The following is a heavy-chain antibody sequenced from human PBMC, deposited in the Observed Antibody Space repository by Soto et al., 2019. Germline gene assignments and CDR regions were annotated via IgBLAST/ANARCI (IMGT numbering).Heavy chain of an antibody. V-gene: IGHV3-53*02. CDR2: VYTGGHT. Sequence: EVHLVETGGGLIQPGGSLRLSCAASGFAFTSTYMNWVRQAPGRGLEWVSIVYTGGHTDYADSVRGRFTIYRDSSTNTLSLHMNSLRVEDTAVYYCATSVRYSNPNLDSWGQGTLVTVSS. CDR1: GFAFTSTY. D-gene: IGHD4-4*01. CDR3: ATSVRYSNPNLDS. J-gene: IGHJ4*02.